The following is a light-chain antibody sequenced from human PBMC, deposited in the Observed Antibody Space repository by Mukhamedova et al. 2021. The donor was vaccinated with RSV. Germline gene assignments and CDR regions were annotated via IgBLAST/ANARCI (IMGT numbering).Light chain of an antibody. CDR3: QIWDAGSDPV. CDR2: DDS. V-gene: IGLV3-21*02. J-gene: IGLJ3*02. Sequence: QKAGQAPVLVVYDDSDRPSGTPERVSGSNSGDTATLTISGVEVDDEADYYCQIWDAGSDPVFGGGTKVTVL.